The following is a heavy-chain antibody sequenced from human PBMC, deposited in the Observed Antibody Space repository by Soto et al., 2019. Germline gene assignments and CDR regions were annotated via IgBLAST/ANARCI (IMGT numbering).Heavy chain of an antibody. CDR2: IWYDGSNK. V-gene: IGHV3-33*01. J-gene: IGHJ4*02. D-gene: IGHD5-12*01. CDR3: ARSSKQGYSAWYYFDY. Sequence: GGSLRLSCAASGFTFSSYGMHWVRQAPGKGLEWVAVIWYDGSNKYYADSVKGRFTISRDNSKNTLYLQMNSLRAEDTALYYCARSSKQGYSAWYYFDYWGQGTLVTVSS. CDR1: GFTFSSYG.